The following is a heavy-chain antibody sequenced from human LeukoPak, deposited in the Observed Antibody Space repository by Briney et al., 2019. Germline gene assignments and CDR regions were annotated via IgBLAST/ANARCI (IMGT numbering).Heavy chain of an antibody. CDR1: GFTFSSYA. Sequence: GGSLRLSCAASGFTFSSYAMSWVRQAPGKGLEWVAFIRYDGSNKYYADSVKGRFTISRDNSKNTLYLQMNSLRAEDTAVYYCARGLGITMVRGFYGMDVWGQGTTVTVSS. J-gene: IGHJ6*02. V-gene: IGHV3-30*02. D-gene: IGHD3-10*01. CDR2: IRYDGSNK. CDR3: ARGLGITMVRGFYGMDV.